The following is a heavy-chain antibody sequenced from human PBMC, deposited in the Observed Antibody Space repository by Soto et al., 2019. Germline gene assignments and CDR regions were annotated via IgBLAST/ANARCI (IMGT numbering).Heavy chain of an antibody. D-gene: IGHD3-22*01. V-gene: IGHV3-21*01. CDR3: AREYYYDSSGYSYAFDI. CDR2: ISSSSSYI. CDR1: GFTLSNYS. J-gene: IGHJ3*02. Sequence: EVQLVESGGGLVKPGGSLRLSCAASGFTLSNYSMKWVRQAPGKGLEWVSSISSSSSYIYYADSVKGRFTISRDNAKNSLYLQMNSLRAEDTAVYYCAREYYYDSSGYSYAFDIWGQGTMVTVSS.